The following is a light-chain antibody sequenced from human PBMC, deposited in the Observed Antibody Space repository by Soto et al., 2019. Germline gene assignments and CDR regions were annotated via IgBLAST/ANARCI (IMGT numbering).Light chain of an antibody. V-gene: IGLV2-8*01. J-gene: IGLJ2*01. CDR3: SAYACSNNVL. CDR1: SSDIGGYKF. CDR2: EVS. Sequence: QSALTQPPSASGSPGQSVTISCTGTSSDIGGYKFVSWYQQHPGKAPKLMIYEVSKRPSGVPDRVSGSKSGNTASLTVSGRQDDDEAEYYGSAYACSNNVLCGGGTKRTVI.